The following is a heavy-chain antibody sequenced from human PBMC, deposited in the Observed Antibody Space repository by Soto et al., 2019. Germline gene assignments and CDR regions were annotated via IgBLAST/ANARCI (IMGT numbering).Heavy chain of an antibody. CDR2: VNHRGST. D-gene: IGHD3-22*01. CDR1: GGSFSDHY. CDR3: ARLKGAVLITTFNSFDP. Sequence: SETLSLTCAAYGGSFSDHYWTWIRQPTGTGLEWIGEVNHRGSTYYNPSLESRVTISADPSKNQFSLKLGSVNAADTAIYHRARLKGAVLITTFNSFDPWGQGTLLTVYS. V-gene: IGHV4-34*01. J-gene: IGHJ5*02.